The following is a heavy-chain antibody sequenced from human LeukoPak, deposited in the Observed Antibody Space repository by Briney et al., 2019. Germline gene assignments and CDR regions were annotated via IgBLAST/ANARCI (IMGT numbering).Heavy chain of an antibody. Sequence: GGSLRLSCPASGFIFSNHGMRCVRHAPGKGLEWISYISSGSSTMYYADSVKGRFTISRDNAKNSLYLQMNSLRDEDTAVYYCARTGEYDSWGQGTLVNVSS. D-gene: IGHD1-1*01. V-gene: IGHV3-48*02. CDR1: GFIFSNHG. CDR3: ARTGEYDS. J-gene: IGHJ5*01. CDR2: ISSGSSTM.